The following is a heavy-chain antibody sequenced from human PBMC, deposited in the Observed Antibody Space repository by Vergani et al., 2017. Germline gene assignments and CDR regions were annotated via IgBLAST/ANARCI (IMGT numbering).Heavy chain of an antibody. V-gene: IGHV4-34*01. Sequence: QVQLQQWGAGLLKPSETLSLTCAVYGGSFSGYYWSWIRQPPGKGLEWIGEINHSGSTNYNPSLKSRVTISVDTSKNQFSLKLSSVTAADTAVYYCATGLSYDSWSGYPTNYYYYGMDVWGQGTTVTVSS. D-gene: IGHD3-3*01. J-gene: IGHJ6*02. CDR3: ATGLSYDSWSGYPTNYYYYGMDV. CDR2: INHSGST. CDR1: GGSFSGYY.